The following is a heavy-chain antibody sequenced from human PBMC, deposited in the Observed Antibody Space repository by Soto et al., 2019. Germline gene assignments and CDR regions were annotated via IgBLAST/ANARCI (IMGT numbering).Heavy chain of an antibody. CDR3: VRERGPFNDFDI. Sequence: EVQLVESGGGLIQPGGSLRLSCAASGFTVSSNYMSWVRQAPGKGLEWVSVIWADGNHKFYAESVKGRFTIFRDNSRDSLNLQMDSLRVEDSAMYYCVRERGPFNDFDIWGRGTMVTVSS. J-gene: IGHJ3*02. V-gene: IGHV3-66*03. CDR1: GFTVSSNY. CDR2: IWADGNH.